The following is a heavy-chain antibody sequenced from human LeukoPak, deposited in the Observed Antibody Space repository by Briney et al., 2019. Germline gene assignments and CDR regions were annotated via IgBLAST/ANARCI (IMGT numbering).Heavy chain of an antibody. CDR3: ARGGIVGSRTNWFDP. CDR2: IYHTGST. V-gene: IGHV4-38-2*02. D-gene: IGHD1-26*01. Sequence: PSETLSLTCTVSGYSISSGYYWGWIRQPPGKGLEWIGSIYHTGSTYKNASLESRVSISVDTSMNQVSLKLSSVTAADTAVYYCARGGIVGSRTNWFDPWGQGILVTVSS. CDR1: GYSISSGYY. J-gene: IGHJ5*02.